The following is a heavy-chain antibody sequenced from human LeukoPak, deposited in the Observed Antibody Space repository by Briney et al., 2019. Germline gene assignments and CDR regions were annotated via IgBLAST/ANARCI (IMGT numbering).Heavy chain of an antibody. CDR1: EHSFTNYW. V-gene: IGHV5-51*01. CDR2: IYPGDSDT. J-gene: IGHJ4*02. Sequence: GESLKISCKGPEHSFTNYWIGWVRQMPGKGLDWMGIIYPGDSDTRYSPSFQGQVTISADKSISTAYLQWSSLKASDTAMYYCARLGCSGGSCYFDYWGQGTLVTVSS. CDR3: ARLGCSGGSCYFDY. D-gene: IGHD2-15*01.